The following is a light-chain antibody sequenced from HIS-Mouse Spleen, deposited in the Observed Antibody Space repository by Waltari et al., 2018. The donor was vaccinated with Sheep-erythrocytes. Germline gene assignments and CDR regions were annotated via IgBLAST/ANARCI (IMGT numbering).Light chain of an antibody. Sequence: QSALTQPRSVSGSPGQSVTISCTGPSSDVGGYHFFSWYQQHPGKAPKLMIYDVSKRPSGVPDRFSGSKSVNTASLTISGLQAEDEADYYCCSYAGSYNHVFATGTKVTVL. V-gene: IGLV2-11*01. CDR1: SSDVGGYHF. CDR3: CSYAGSYNHV. J-gene: IGLJ1*01. CDR2: DVS.